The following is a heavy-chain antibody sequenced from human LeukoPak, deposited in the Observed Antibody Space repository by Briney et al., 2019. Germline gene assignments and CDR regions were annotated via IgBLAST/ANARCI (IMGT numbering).Heavy chain of an antibody. CDR1: GGSISSYY. D-gene: IGHD5-18*01. CDR3: ARGAEYSYGLYYFDY. J-gene: IGHJ4*02. CDR2: IYYSGST. Sequence: PETLSLTCTVSGGSISSYYWSWIRQPPGKGLEWIGYIYYSGSTNYNPSLKSRVTISVDTSKNQFSLKLRSVTAADTAVYYCARGAEYSYGLYYFDYWGQGTLVTVSS. V-gene: IGHV4-59*01.